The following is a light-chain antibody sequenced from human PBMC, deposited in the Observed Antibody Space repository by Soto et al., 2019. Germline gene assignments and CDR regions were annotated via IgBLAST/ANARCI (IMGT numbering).Light chain of an antibody. CDR1: QSVSSSH. CDR3: QQYGSTPLT. CDR2: DAS. Sequence: EIVLTQSPGTLSLSPGERATLSCRASQSVSSSHLVWYQQKPGQAPRLLIYDASSRATGIPDRFGGSGSGTDFTLTISRLEPEDFAVYYCQQYGSTPLTFGGGTKVEIK. V-gene: IGKV3-20*01. J-gene: IGKJ4*01.